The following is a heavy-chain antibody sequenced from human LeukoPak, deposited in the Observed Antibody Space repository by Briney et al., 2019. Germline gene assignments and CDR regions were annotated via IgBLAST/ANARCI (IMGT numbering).Heavy chain of an antibody. CDR3: ARGIVTSTTDYFDY. CDR2: LIPVFGTP. J-gene: IGHJ4*02. D-gene: IGHD2-2*01. Sequence: SVKVSCKTSEYTFTGYYMHWVRQAPGQGLEWMGGLIPVFGTPNYAQRFQGRVTLTADTSTKTVYMEMTGLRSEDTAVYFCARGIVTSTTDYFDYWGQGTLVTVSS. CDR1: EYTFTGYY. V-gene: IGHV1-69*06.